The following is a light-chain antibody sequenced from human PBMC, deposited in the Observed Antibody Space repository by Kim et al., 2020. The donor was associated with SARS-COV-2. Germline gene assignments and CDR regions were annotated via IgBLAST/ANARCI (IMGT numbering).Light chain of an antibody. J-gene: IGKJ1*01. CDR1: QTVTSNY. CDR2: GAS. V-gene: IGKV3-20*01. Sequence: EIVLTQSPGTLSLSPGERATLSCRASQTVTSNYLAWYQQKPGQAPRLLIYGASSRATGIPDRFSGSGSGTDFTLTISRLEPEDLAVYYCQQYGSAPATFGQGTKGDIK. CDR3: QQYGSAPAT.